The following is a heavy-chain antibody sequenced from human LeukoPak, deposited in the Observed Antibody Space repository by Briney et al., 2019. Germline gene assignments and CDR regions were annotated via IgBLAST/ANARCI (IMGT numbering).Heavy chain of an antibody. CDR1: GGSISSYY. D-gene: IGHD3-10*01. CDR2: INHSGST. V-gene: IGHV4-34*01. J-gene: IGHJ4*02. Sequence: PSETLSLTCTVSGGSISSYYWSWIRQPPGKGLEWIGEINHSGSTNYNPSLKSRVTISVDTSKNQFSLKLSSVTAADTAVYYCAISYYGSGSYADYWGQGTLVTVSS. CDR3: AISYYGSGSYADY.